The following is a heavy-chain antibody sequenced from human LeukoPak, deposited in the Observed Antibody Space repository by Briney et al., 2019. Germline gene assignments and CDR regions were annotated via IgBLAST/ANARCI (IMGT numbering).Heavy chain of an antibody. D-gene: IGHD3-22*01. Sequence: PSETLSLTCTVSGGSISSGGYYWSWIRQHPGKGLEWIGYIYYSGSTYYNPSLKSRVTISVDTSKNQFSLKLSSVTAADTAVYYCARGGSDSSGYYYDYWGQGTLVTVSS. CDR2: IYYSGST. CDR3: ARGGSDSSGYYYDY. CDR1: GGSISSGGYY. V-gene: IGHV4-31*03. J-gene: IGHJ4*02.